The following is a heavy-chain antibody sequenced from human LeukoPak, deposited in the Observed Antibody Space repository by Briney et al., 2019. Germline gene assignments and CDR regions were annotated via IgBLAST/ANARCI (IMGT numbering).Heavy chain of an antibody. Sequence: ASVKVSCKASGYTFTSYGTSWVRQAPGQGLEWMGWISAYNGNTNYAQKLQGRVTMTTDTSTSTAYMELRSLRSDDTAVYYCARELMGSSGSYYFDYWGQGTLVTVSS. D-gene: IGHD6-19*01. J-gene: IGHJ4*02. CDR3: ARELMGSSGSYYFDY. V-gene: IGHV1-18*01. CDR1: GYTFTSYG. CDR2: ISAYNGNT.